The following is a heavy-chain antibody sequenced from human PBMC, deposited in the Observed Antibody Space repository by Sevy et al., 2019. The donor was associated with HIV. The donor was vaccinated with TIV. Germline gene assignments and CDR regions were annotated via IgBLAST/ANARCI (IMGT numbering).Heavy chain of an antibody. CDR1: GFTFSSSYA. D-gene: IGHD6-19*01. CDR3: ARESSRWSFDY. CDR2: ISYDGSNE. J-gene: IGHJ4*02. Sequence: GGSLRLSCAASGFTFSSSYAMHWVRQAPGKGLEWVTLISYDGSNEYYADSVKGRFTISRDDSKNTLYLQMNSLRAEDTAVYYCARESSRWSFDYWGQGTLVTVSS. V-gene: IGHV3-30-3*01.